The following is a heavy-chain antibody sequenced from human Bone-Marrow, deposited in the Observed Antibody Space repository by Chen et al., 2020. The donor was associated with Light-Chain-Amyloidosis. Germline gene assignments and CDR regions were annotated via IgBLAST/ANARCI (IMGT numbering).Heavy chain of an antibody. J-gene: IGHJ4*02. CDR2: MRWSGGST. D-gene: IGHD3-22*01. V-gene: IGHV3-23*01. Sequence: EVQLLESGGGLVQPGGSLRLSCAASGFTFSSYAMSWVRQAPGKGLEWVSAMRWSGGSTYYADSVKGRFAISRGNSKNTLYLQMNSLRAEDTAVYYCAKGWDDSSGYYEYWGQGTLVTVSS. CDR1: GFTFSSYA. CDR3: AKGWDDSSGYYEY.